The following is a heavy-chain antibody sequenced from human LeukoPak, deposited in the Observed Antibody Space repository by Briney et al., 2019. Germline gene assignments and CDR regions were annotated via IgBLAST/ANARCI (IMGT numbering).Heavy chain of an antibody. J-gene: IGHJ4*02. Sequence: PGGSLRLSCAASGFTVSSNYMSWVRQAPGKGLEWVSGIRSSGVSTYYADSVKGRFTISRDNSKNTLYLQMNSLRAEDTAVYYCAKEVRESAWYYFDYWGQGTLVTVSS. CDR3: AKEVRESAWYYFDY. V-gene: IGHV3-23*01. CDR1: GFTVSSNY. D-gene: IGHD3-10*01. CDR2: IRSSGVST.